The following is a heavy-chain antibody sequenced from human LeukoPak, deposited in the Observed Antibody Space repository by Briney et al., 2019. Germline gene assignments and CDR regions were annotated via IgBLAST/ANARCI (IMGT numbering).Heavy chain of an antibody. V-gene: IGHV3-33*08. CDR2: IWYDGSNK. J-gene: IGHJ3*02. D-gene: IGHD2-21*02. CDR3: ARQYCAGDCYYDAFDI. CDR1: GFTFSSYA. Sequence: PGGSLRLSCAASGFTFSSYAMSWVRQAPGKGLEWVAVIWYDGSNKYYADSVKGRFTISRDNSKNALYLQMNSLRAEDAAVYYCARQYCAGDCYYDAFDIWGQGTMVTVSS.